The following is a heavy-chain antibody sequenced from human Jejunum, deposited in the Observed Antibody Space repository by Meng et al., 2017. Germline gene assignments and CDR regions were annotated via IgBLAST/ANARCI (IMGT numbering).Heavy chain of an antibody. V-gene: IGHV4-4*07. CDR1: GGSISSHY. Sequence: GSLRLSCTVSGGSISSHYWSWIRQPAGQGLEWIGRIYSSGSTNYNPSLKSRVTMSVDTSKNQFSLRLNSVTAADTAVYYCARGDYFSGGSCYSNYFDHWGQGTLVTVSS. CDR3: ARGDYFSGGSCYSNYFDH. D-gene: IGHD2-15*01. J-gene: IGHJ4*02. CDR2: IYSSGST.